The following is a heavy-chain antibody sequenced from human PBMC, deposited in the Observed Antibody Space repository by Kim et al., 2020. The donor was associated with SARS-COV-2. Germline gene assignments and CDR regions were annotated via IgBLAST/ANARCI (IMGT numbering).Heavy chain of an antibody. CDR2: IRNKASSYTT. CDR1: GFTFSDHY. J-gene: IGHJ4*02. CDR3: ARATSATRYWDY. D-gene: IGHD1-1*01. V-gene: IGHV3-72*01. Sequence: GGSLRLSCAASGFTFSDHYMDWVRQAPGKGLEWVGRIRNKASSYTTEYAASVKDRFAISRDESRNSLYLQMSSLNTEDTAVYYCARATSATRYWDYWGQGALVTVSS.